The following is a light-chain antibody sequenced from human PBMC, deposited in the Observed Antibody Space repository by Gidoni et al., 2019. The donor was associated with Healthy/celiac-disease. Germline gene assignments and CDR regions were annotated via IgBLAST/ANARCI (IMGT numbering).Light chain of an antibody. CDR3: QQYDNLPPLT. V-gene: IGKV1-33*01. Sequence: EIQVTQSPSSLSASVGDRSTITSRESQDISSYLHWYQQKPGKAPKLLIYDASNWETGFPARFSGSGSGTEFTFTISSLQPEDSATYYCQQYDNLPPLTFGGGTKVEIK. CDR1: QDISSY. CDR2: DAS. J-gene: IGKJ4*01.